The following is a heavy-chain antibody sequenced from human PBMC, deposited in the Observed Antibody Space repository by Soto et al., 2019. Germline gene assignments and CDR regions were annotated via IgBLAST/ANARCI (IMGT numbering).Heavy chain of an antibody. CDR1: GNTFTSNY. CDR2: INPTAGYT. Sequence: GASVKVSCKTSGNTFTSNYMHWVRQAPGLGLEWMGLINPTAGYTTYAQRFQGRVTMTRDTSTSTVYMELSGLRSEDTAVYYCTGETDSFDSWGQGTLVTVSS. CDR3: TGETDSFDS. J-gene: IGHJ4*02. D-gene: IGHD3-3*01. V-gene: IGHV1-46*03.